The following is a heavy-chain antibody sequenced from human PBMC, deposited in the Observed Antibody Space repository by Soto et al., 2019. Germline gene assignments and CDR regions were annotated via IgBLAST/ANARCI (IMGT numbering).Heavy chain of an antibody. CDR3: ARDLYDFWSGYPAAPFDP. CDR1: GYTFTSYG. J-gene: IGHJ5*02. V-gene: IGHV1-18*01. D-gene: IGHD3-3*01. Sequence: ASVKVSCKPSGYTFTSYGISWVRQAPGQGLEWMGWISTYNGNTNYAQKLQDRVTMTTDTSTSTAYMDLRSLRSDDTAVYYCARDLYDFWSGYPAAPFDPWGQGTLVTVSS. CDR2: ISTYNGNT.